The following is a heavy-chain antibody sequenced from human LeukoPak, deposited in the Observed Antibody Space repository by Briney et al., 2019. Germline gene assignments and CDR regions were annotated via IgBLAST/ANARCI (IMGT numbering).Heavy chain of an antibody. CDR1: GGSFSGYY. V-gene: IGHV4-34*01. CDR2: INHSGST. J-gene: IGHJ4*02. Sequence: SETLCLTCAVSGGSFSGYYWSWIRQPPGKGLEWMGEINHSGSTNYNPALKSRVTISVDKSNKQFPLKLSYVAAADTAVYYCSRGGWLSRSATFDYWGQGTLVTVSS. CDR3: SRGGWLSRSATFDY. D-gene: IGHD3-9*01.